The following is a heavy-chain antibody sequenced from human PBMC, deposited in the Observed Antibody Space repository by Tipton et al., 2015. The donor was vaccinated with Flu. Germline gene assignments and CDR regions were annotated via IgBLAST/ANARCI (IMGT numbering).Heavy chain of an antibody. J-gene: IGHJ6*02. Sequence: QLVQSGAEVKKPGASVKVSCKASGYTFTSYGISWVRQAPGQGLEWMGWISAYNGSTNYAQKLQGRVTMTTDTSTSTAYMELRSLRSDDTAVYYCAAQDIVVVPAAIRYYYYGMDVWGQGTTVTVSS. CDR2: ISAYNGST. CDR1: GYTFTSYG. D-gene: IGHD2-2*02. CDR3: AAQDIVVVPAAIRYYYYGMDV. V-gene: IGHV1-18*01.